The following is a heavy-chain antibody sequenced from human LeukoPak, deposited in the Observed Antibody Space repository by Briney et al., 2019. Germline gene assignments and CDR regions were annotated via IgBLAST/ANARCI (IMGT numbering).Heavy chain of an antibody. Sequence: SETLSLTCTVSGGSFSSGSYYWSWIRQPPGKGLEWIGYIYYSGSTNYNPSLKSRVTISVDTSKNQFSLKLSSVTAADTAVYYCASGYSYGYGFWYFDLWGRGTLVTVSS. CDR1: GGSFSSGSYY. J-gene: IGHJ2*01. D-gene: IGHD5-18*01. V-gene: IGHV4-61*01. CDR2: IYYSGST. CDR3: ASGYSYGYGFWYFDL.